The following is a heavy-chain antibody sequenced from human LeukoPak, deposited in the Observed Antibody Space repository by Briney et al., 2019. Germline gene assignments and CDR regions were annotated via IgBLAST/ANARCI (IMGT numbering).Heavy chain of an antibody. D-gene: IGHD1-1*01. Sequence: PGGSLRLSCAASEFTFSSYALTWVRQAPGKGLEWVSTVSSSGVSTYYADSVKGRFTISRDNSNNTLYLQMNGLRVEDTAVYYCAKVPHVHWNDMDYWGQGTLVTVSS. CDR1: EFTFSSYA. CDR3: AKVPHVHWNDMDY. CDR2: VSSSGVST. V-gene: IGHV3-23*01. J-gene: IGHJ4*02.